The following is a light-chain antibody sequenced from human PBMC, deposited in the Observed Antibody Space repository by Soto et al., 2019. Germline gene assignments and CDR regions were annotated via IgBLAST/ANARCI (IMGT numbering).Light chain of an antibody. Sequence: DIQMTQSPSSLSASVGDRVTITCRASQGISSYLAWYQQKPGKVPEVLISAASNLESGVPSRFSGSGSGTDFTLTISSLQPEDVATYYCQRYNIAPRTFGQGTKVEIK. V-gene: IGKV1-27*01. J-gene: IGKJ1*01. CDR3: QRYNIAPRT. CDR1: QGISSY. CDR2: AAS.